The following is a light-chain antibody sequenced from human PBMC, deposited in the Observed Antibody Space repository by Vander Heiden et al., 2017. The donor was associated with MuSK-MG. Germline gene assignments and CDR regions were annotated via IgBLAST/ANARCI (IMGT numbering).Light chain of an antibody. V-gene: IGKV3-20*01. CDR1: QSVSSNY. CDR2: GAS. Sequence: EIVLTQSPGTLSLSPGERATLSCRASQSVSSNYLAWYQQKPGQAPRLLSYGASTRATGIPDRFSGSGSGTDFTLTISRLEPEDFAVYYCQQYDSSITFGQGTRLELK. J-gene: IGKJ5*01. CDR3: QQYDSSIT.